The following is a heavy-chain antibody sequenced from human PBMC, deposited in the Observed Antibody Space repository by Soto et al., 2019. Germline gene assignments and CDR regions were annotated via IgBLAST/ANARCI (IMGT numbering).Heavy chain of an antibody. D-gene: IGHD2-2*01. CDR1: GGSISSGGYY. CDR2: IYYSGST. CDR3: ARGVVVVPAALGSGNWFDP. V-gene: IGHV4-31*03. J-gene: IGHJ5*02. Sequence: SETLSLTCTVSGGSISSGGYYWSWIRQHPGKGLEWIGYIYYSGSTYYNPSLKSRVTISVDTSKNQFSLKLSSVTAADTAVYYCARGVVVVPAALGSGNWFDPWGQGTLVTVSS.